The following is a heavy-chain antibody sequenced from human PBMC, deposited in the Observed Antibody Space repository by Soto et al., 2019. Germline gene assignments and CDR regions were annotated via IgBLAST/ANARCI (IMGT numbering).Heavy chain of an antibody. V-gene: IGHV3-23*01. CDR1: GFTFSSYA. D-gene: IGHD3-10*01. Sequence: EVQLLESGGGLVQPGGSLRLSCAASGFTFSSYAMSWVRQAPGKGLEWVSAISGSGGSTYYADSVKGRFTIPRDNSKNTLYLQMNSLRAEDTAVYYCARTMVRGVGAFDIWGQGTMVTVSS. J-gene: IGHJ3*02. CDR2: ISGSGGST. CDR3: ARTMVRGVGAFDI.